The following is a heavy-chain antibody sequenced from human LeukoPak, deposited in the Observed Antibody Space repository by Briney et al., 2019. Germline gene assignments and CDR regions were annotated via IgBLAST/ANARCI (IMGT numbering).Heavy chain of an antibody. CDR1: GYTFTNYD. CDR2: MNPNTGNT. J-gene: IGHJ4*02. Sequence: ASVKVSCKASGYTFTNYDINWVRQATGQGLEWMGWMNPNTGNTGYAQKFQGRVTMTRNTSITTAYMELSGLRSDDTAVYYCARDWGYFDWLLDYWGQGTLVTVSS. CDR3: ARDWGYFDWLLDY. D-gene: IGHD3-9*01. V-gene: IGHV1-8*01.